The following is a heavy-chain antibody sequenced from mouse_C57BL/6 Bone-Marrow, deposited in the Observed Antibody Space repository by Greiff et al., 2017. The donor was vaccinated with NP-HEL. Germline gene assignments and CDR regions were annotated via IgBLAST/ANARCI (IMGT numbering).Heavy chain of an antibody. D-gene: IGHD4-1*01. Sequence: QVHVKQPGAELVMPGASVKLSCKASGYTFTSYWMHWVKQRPGQGLEWIGEIDPSDSYTNYNQKFKGKSTLTVDKSSSTAYMQLSSLTSEDSAVYYCARRTGTGWYFDVWGTGTTVTVSS. J-gene: IGHJ1*03. V-gene: IGHV1-69*01. CDR3: ARRTGTGWYFDV. CDR1: GYTFTSYW. CDR2: IDPSDSYT.